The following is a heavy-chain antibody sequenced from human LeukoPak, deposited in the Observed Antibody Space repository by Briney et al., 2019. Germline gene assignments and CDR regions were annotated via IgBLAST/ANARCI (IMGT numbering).Heavy chain of an antibody. Sequence: TPSETLSLTCTVSGVSISSSSYYWGWIRQPPGKGLEWIGSIYYSGSTYYNPYLKSRVTISVDTSKNQFSLKLSSVTAADTAVYYCARVDLSFSMVRGVIIIFDYWGQGTLVTVSS. CDR2: IYYSGST. CDR3: ARVDLSFSMVRGVIIIFDY. V-gene: IGHV4-39*07. D-gene: IGHD3-10*01. CDR1: GVSISSSSYY. J-gene: IGHJ4*02.